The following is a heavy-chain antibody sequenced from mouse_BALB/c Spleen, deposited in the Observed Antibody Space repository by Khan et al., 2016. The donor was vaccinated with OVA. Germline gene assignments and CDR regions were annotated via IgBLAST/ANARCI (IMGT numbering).Heavy chain of an antibody. V-gene: IGHV3-2*02. Sequence: VQLKESGPGLVKPSQSLSLICTVTGYSITSDYAWNWIRQFPGNKLEWTGFISYSGNTNYNPSLKSRISITRDTSKNQFFLHLNSVTTEDTATYYCARVYGGDFDYWGQGTTLTVSS. CDR3: ARVYGGDFDY. CDR1: GYSITSDYA. D-gene: IGHD1-1*01. CDR2: ISYSGNT. J-gene: IGHJ2*01.